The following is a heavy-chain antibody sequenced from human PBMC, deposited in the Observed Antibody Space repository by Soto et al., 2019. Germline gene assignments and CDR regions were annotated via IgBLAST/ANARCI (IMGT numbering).Heavy chain of an antibody. Sequence: EVQLVESGGGLVQPGGSLRLSCEASGFTFRHYDMHWVRQGTGKGLEWVSGISAAGDPDYADSVEGRFTISRENAQNSFFLQMNSLRVGDTAVYYCARTDRDFYGLEDWGQGTTVIVSS. V-gene: IGHV3-13*05. CDR2: ISAAGDP. CDR1: GFTFRHYD. CDR3: ARTDRDFYGLED. J-gene: IGHJ6*02.